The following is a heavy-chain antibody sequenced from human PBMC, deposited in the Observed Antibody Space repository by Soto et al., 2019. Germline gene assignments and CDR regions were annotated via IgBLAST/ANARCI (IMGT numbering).Heavy chain of an antibody. CDR2: IWYDGSNK. D-gene: IGHD6-19*01. J-gene: IGHJ4*02. CDR3: ARVHKAYTSGWFPSQAFDY. V-gene: IGHV3-33*01. Sequence: QVQLVESGGGVGQPGRSLRLSCAASGFTFSSYGMHWVRQAPGKGLEWVAVIWYDGSNKYYADSVKGLFTISRDNSKNSVYRQMNSLRAEDTAVYYCARVHKAYTSGWFPSQAFDYWGQGTLVTVSS. CDR1: GFTFSSYG.